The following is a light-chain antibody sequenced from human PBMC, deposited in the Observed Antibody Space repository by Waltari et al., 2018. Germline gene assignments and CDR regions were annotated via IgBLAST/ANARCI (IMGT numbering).Light chain of an antibody. J-gene: IGKJ5*01. CDR1: QRVLDRSNNQNY. CDR2: CAS. Sequence: DIVITQSPDSLAVSLGERATSHCKSSQRVLDRSNNQNYLRWYQQRRVQPPKLLIYCASTRASGVPDRFSGSGSGTDFTLTISNLQTEDVAVYYCQQYYTTPITFGQGTRLDIK. V-gene: IGKV4-1*01. CDR3: QQYYTTPIT.